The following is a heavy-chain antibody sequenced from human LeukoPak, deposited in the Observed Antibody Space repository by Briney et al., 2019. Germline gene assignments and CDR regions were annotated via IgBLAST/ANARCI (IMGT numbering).Heavy chain of an antibody. CDR3: ANAEPRGMFWYPN. D-gene: IGHD6-13*01. J-gene: IGHJ4*02. CDR2: IYHSGNT. Sequence: SETLSLTCAVSGAPISSNNWWWFWVRQPPGKGLEWIGEIYHSGNTNYNPSLKSRVTMLIDQSKNQFPLKLSSVIAADTAVYYCANAEPRGMFWYPNWGQGTLVTVSS. CDR1: GAPISSNNW. V-gene: IGHV4-4*02.